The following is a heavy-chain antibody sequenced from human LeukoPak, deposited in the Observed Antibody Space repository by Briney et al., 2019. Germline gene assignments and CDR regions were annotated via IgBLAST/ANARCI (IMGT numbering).Heavy chain of an antibody. V-gene: IGHV4-39*07. CDR3: AREARSSWPYYYYMDV. Sequence: SETLSLTCTISGGSISSSRYYWGWIRQPPGKGLEWIGSIYYTGSTNYNPSLKSRVTISVDTSKNQFSLKVTSVTAADTAVYYCAREARSSWPYYYYMDVWGKGTTVTVSS. CDR2: IYYTGST. J-gene: IGHJ6*03. CDR1: GGSISSSRYY. D-gene: IGHD6-13*01.